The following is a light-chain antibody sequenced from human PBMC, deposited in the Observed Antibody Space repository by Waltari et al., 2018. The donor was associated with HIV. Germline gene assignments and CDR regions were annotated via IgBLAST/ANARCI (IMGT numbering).Light chain of an antibody. Sequence: DIQMTQSPSSLSASVGDGVTITCRASQDINNYLAWYQQRPGRVPKLLIYAASTLQSGVPSRFSGSASGTDFTLTISSLQPEDAATYFCQKYNRAPDTFGGGTKVEI. CDR1: QDINNY. CDR3: QKYNRAPDT. V-gene: IGKV1-27*01. CDR2: AAS. J-gene: IGKJ4*01.